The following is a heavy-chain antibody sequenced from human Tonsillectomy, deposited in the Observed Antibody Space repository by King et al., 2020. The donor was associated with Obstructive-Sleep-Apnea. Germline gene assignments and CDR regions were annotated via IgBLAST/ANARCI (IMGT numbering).Heavy chain of an antibody. D-gene: IGHD3-16*01. CDR2: IYYSGRT. V-gene: IGHV4-39*07. CDR1: GGSISSSSYY. J-gene: IGHJ5*02. CDR3: ARGGGYDYVWGIPENWFDP. Sequence: QLQESGPGLVKPSETLSLTCTVSGGSISSSSYYWGWIRQPPGKGLEWIGSIYYSGRTYYNPSLKSRVTISVDTSKNQFSLKLRSVTAADTAVYYCARGGGYDYVWGIPENWFDPWGQGTLVTVSS.